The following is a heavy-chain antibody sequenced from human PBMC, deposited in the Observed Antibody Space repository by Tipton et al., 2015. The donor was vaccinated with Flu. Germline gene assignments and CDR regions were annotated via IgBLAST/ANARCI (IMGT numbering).Heavy chain of an antibody. D-gene: IGHD3-10*01. CDR2: IYHSGST. Sequence: TLSLTCIVSGYSISSGYYWGWIRQPPGKGLEWIASIYHSGSTYYNPSLKSRVTISVDTSKNQFSLRLSSVTATDTAVYYCARAYGSGVQWFDTWGQGILVTVS. V-gene: IGHV4-38-2*02. J-gene: IGHJ5*02. CDR1: GYSISSGYY. CDR3: ARAYGSGVQWFDT.